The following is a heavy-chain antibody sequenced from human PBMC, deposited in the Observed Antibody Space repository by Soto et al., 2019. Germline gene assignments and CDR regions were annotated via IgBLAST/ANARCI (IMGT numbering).Heavy chain of an antibody. Sequence: EVQLVESGGGLVKPGGSLRLSCAASGFTFSSYSMNWVRQAPGKGLEWVSSISSSSSYIYYADSVKGRFTISRDNAKNSLYLQMNSLRAVDTAVYYCATEKHYFDTGGYYYWGQGTLVTVSS. J-gene: IGHJ4*02. CDR2: ISSSSSYI. D-gene: IGHD3-22*01. CDR1: GFTFSSYS. V-gene: IGHV3-21*01. CDR3: ATEKHYFDTGGYYY.